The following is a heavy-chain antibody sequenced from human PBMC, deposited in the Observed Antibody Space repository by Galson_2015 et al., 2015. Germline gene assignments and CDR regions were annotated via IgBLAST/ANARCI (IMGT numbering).Heavy chain of an antibody. CDR1: TFSLGDYW. V-gene: IGHV3-74*01. D-gene: IGHD2/OR15-2a*01. CDR2: IDADGNHT. J-gene: IGHJ6*02. CDR3: SRDLSYALEV. Sequence: SLRLSCAASTFSLGDYWMHWVRQAPGKGLLWVSYIDADGNHTNYADSVKGRFTISRDNAKNTLYLQMNSLRDEDTGVYFCSRDLSYALEVWGQGTTVTVSS.